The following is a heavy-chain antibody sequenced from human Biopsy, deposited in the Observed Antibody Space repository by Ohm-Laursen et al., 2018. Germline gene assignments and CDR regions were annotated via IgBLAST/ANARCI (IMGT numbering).Heavy chain of an antibody. Sequence: GTLSLTRTVSGGSISSYYWTWIRQPPGKGLEWIGDVYYSGSTNRNPSLKSRVTILVDTSKNQFSLKLNSVTAADTAVYYCGRREVVITHDAFDTWGQGTMVTVSS. CDR1: GGSISSYY. J-gene: IGHJ3*02. CDR3: GRREVVITHDAFDT. V-gene: IGHV4-59*08. D-gene: IGHD3-22*01. CDR2: VYYSGST.